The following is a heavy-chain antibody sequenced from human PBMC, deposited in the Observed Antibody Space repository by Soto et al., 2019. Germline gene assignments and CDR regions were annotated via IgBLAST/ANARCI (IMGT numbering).Heavy chain of an antibody. CDR2: IYYSGST. Sequence: SGTPSLTCTVSGGSMSGNDWSWIRQPPGKGLEWIGYIYYSGSTNYNPSLKSRVTISVDTSKNQFSLKLTSVTAADTAVYFCARGGWYVDYWGQGTLVTVSS. J-gene: IGHJ4*02. CDR3: ARGGWYVDY. V-gene: IGHV4-59*13. CDR1: GGSMSGND. D-gene: IGHD6-19*01.